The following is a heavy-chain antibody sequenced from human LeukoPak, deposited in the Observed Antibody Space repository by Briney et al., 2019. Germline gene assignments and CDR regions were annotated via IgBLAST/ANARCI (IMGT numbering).Heavy chain of an antibody. CDR3: ARALVVPAATNWFDP. D-gene: IGHD2-2*01. CDR2: IYTSGNT. J-gene: IGHJ5*02. V-gene: IGHV4-61*02. Sequence: SETLSLTCTVSGGSISSGSYYWSWIRQPAGKGLEWIGRIYTSGNTSYNPSLKSRVTISVDTSKNQFSLKLSSVTAADTAVYYCARALVVPAATNWFDPWGQGTLVTVSS. CDR1: GGSISSGSYY.